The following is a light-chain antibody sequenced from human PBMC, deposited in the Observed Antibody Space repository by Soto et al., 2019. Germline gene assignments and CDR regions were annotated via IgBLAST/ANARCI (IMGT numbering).Light chain of an antibody. Sequence: EIVLTQSPGTLYLSPGERATLSCRASQSVSSSYLAWYQQKPRQAPRLLIYGASSSATGIPDRFSGSGSGTDFTLTISGLEPEDVALYYCQQYGTPPFTFGPGTKVDIK. J-gene: IGKJ3*01. CDR2: GAS. V-gene: IGKV3-20*01. CDR1: QSVSSSY. CDR3: QQYGTPPFT.